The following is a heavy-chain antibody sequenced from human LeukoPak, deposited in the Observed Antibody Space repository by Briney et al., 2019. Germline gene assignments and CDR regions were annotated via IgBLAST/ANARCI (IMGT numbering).Heavy chain of an antibody. CDR3: ARDGGIATSPRY. D-gene: IGHD2-21*01. J-gene: IGHJ4*02. CDR1: GFTFSSYS. V-gene: IGHV3-48*04. CDR2: ISSSSTI. Sequence: GGSLRLSCAASGFTFSSYSMNWVRQDPGKGLEWVSYISSSSTIYYADSVKGRFAISRDNAKNSVYLQMNSLRAEDTAVYYCARDGGIATSPRYWGQGTLVTVSS.